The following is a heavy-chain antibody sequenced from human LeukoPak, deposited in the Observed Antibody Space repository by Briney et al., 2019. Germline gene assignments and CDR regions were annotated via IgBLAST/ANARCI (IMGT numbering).Heavy chain of an antibody. CDR2: IYSGGST. V-gene: IGHV3-66*01. CDR3: ARTRISYSTSAFDH. J-gene: IGHJ4*02. CDR1: GFTFNTYG. D-gene: IGHD6-13*01. Sequence: PGGSLRLSCAASGFTFNTYGMYWVRQAPGKGLEWVSFIYSGGSTYYADSVKGRFTISRDNSKNTLFLQMNSLRAEDTAVYFCARTRISYSTSAFDHWGQGTLVTVSS.